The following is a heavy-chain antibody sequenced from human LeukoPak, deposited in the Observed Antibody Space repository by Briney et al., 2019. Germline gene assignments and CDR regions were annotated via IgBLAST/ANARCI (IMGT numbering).Heavy chain of an antibody. CDR1: GYTFTSYY. V-gene: IGHV1-46*03. CDR2: INPSGGST. CDR3: ARGCYDILTGYCFDY. D-gene: IGHD3-9*01. J-gene: IGHJ4*02. Sequence: ASVKVSCKASGYTFTSYYMHWVRQAPGQGLEWMGIINPSGGSTSYAQKFQGRVTMTRDTSTSTVCMELSSLRSEGTAVYYCARGCYDILTGYCFDYWGQGTLVTVSS.